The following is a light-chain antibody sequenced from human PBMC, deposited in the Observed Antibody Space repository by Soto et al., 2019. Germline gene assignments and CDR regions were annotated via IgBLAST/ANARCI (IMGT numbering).Light chain of an antibody. CDR1: QDITNY. V-gene: IGKV1-8*01. CDR3: RQYNSFPQT. CDR2: RAS. J-gene: IGKJ2*01. Sequence: AIRMTQSPSSFSASTGDRVTITCRATQDITNYLAWYQQKPGKAPKLLIYRASVLESGVPSRFIGGGSGTNFSLIISYLQSEDFATYYCRQYNSFPQTFGQGTKVDIK.